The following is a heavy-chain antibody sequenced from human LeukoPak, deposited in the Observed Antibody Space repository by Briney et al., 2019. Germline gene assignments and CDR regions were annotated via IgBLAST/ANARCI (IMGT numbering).Heavy chain of an antibody. Sequence: NPSETLSLTCTVSGGSISSGGYYWSWIRQHPGKGLEWIGYFYYSGSTYYNPSLKSRVAISVDTSKNQFSLKLSSVTAADTAVYYCASYYYGSGSYSNPNNWFDPWGQGTLVTVSS. J-gene: IGHJ5*02. V-gene: IGHV4-31*03. D-gene: IGHD3-10*01. CDR3: ASYYYGSGSYSNPNNWFDP. CDR1: GGSISSGGYY. CDR2: FYYSGST.